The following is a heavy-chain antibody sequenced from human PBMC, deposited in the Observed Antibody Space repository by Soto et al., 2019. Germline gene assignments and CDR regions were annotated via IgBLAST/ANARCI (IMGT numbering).Heavy chain of an antibody. CDR2: IIPIFGTA. Sequence: QVQLVQSGAEVKKPGSSVKVSCKASGGTFSSYAISWVRQAPGQGLEWMGGIIPIFGTANYAQKFQGRVTIHGAESTSTGYIELSSMRAEDTAVYYCATRSRGEYYYDSSGYSSSGDYWGQGTRVTVSS. CDR3: ATRSRGEYYYDSSGYSSSGDY. J-gene: IGHJ4*02. D-gene: IGHD3-22*01. V-gene: IGHV1-69*01. CDR1: GGTFSSYA.